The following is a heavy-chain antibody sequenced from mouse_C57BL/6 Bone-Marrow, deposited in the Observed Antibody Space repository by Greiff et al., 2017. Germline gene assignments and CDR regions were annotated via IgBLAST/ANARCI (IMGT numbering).Heavy chain of an antibody. D-gene: IGHD4-1*01. CDR2: IDPSDSYT. J-gene: IGHJ3*01. V-gene: IGHV1-50*01. CDR3: ALGAWFAY. Sequence: VQLQQPGAELVKPGASVKLSCKASGYTFTSYWMQWVKQRPGQGLEWIGEIDPSDSYTNYNQKFKGKATLTVDTSSSTAYMQLSSRTSEDSAVYYCALGAWFAYWGQGTLVTVSA. CDR1: GYTFTSYW.